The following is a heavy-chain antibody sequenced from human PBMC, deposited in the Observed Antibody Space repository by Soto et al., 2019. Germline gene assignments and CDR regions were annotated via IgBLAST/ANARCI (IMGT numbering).Heavy chain of an antibody. CDR1: GYTSTSHG. CDR3: ARFYSSGWPRGYFDY. CDR2: ISTFHGSI. D-gene: IGHD6-19*01. Sequence: RASVKVSCKAAGYTSTSHGISWVRQAPGQGLEWMGWISTFHGSINYAQKFQGRVTMTTDTSTSTAYMELRSLRSDDTAVYYCARFYSSGWPRGYFDYWGQGTPVTAPQ. V-gene: IGHV1-18*01. J-gene: IGHJ4*02.